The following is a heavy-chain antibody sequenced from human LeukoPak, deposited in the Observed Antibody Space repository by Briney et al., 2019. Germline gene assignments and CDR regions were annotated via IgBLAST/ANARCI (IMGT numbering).Heavy chain of an antibody. D-gene: IGHD1-14*01. CDR1: GGSITSDH. J-gene: IGHJ5*02. Sequence: SETLSLTCTVSGGSITSDHWTWVRQPPGKGLEWIARISYSGSTNYNPSLKSRVTISLDRSKNQFPLRLDSVTPADTAAYYCASLPIDASTGTFGRFDPWGQGILVIVSS. CDR2: ISYSGST. V-gene: IGHV4-59*01. CDR3: ASLPIDASTGTFGRFDP.